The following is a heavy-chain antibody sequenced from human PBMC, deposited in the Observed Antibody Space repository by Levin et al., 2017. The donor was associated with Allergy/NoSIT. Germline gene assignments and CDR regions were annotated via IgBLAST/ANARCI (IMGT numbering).Heavy chain of an antibody. CDR3: ARDPIFPYYYDSSGLDY. V-gene: IGHV3-11*01. CDR1: GFTFSDYY. D-gene: IGHD3-22*01. J-gene: IGHJ4*02. Sequence: SCAASGFTFSDYYMSWIRQAPGKGLEWVSYISSSGSTIYYADSVKGRFTISRDNAKNSLYLQMNSLRAEDTAVYYCARDPIFPYYYDSSGLDYWGQGTLVTVSS. CDR2: ISSSGSTI.